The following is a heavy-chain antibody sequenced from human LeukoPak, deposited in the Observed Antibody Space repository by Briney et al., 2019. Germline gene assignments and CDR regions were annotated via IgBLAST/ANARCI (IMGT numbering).Heavy chain of an antibody. V-gene: IGHV5-51*01. D-gene: IGHD5-24*01. CDR3: ARSCRDGYRDFDY. CDR1: GYSFTSYW. Sequence: NHGESLKISCKGSGYSFTSYWIGWVRQMPGKGLEWRGIIYPGDSDTRYSPSFQGQVTISADKSISTAYLQWSSLKASDTAMYYCARSCRDGYRDFDYWGQGTLVTVSS. J-gene: IGHJ4*02. CDR2: IYPGDSDT.